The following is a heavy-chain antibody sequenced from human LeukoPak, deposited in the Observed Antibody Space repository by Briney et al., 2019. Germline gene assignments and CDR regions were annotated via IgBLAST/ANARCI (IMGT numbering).Heavy chain of an antibody. V-gene: IGHV3-53*01. J-gene: IGHJ4*02. CDR1: GFTVRSNY. Sequence: GGSMRLSCAASGFTVRSNYMSWVRQAPGKGLEWVSVIYSGGSTYYADSVKGRFTISRDNAKNSLYLQMNSLRAEDTAVYYCARSSMAVAGTLDYWGQGTLVTVSS. CDR3: ARSSMAVAGTLDY. D-gene: IGHD6-19*01. CDR2: IYSGGST.